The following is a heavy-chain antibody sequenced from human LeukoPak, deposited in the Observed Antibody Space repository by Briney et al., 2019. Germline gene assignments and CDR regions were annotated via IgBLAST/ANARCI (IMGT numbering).Heavy chain of an antibody. J-gene: IGHJ6*03. V-gene: IGHV3-74*01. Sequence: PGGSLRLSCAASGFTFSSYWMHWVRQAPGKGLVWVSRINTDGSSTSYADSVKGRFTISRDNAKNTLYLQMNSLRAEDTAVYYCARNSDLAAGMVKYMDVWGKGTTVTVSS. CDR1: GFTFSSYW. CDR2: INTDGSST. CDR3: ARNSDLAAGMVKYMDV. D-gene: IGHD6-13*01.